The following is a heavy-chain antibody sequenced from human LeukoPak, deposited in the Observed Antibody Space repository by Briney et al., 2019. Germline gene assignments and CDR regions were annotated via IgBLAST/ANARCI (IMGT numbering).Heavy chain of an antibody. Sequence: GGSLRLSCAASGFTFSNYSMNWVRQAPGKGLERVSSISSSSSYIYYADSVKGRFTISRDNAKNSLYLQMNSLRAEDTAVYYCARVKESVSGGDHVDYWGQGTLVTVSS. CDR1: GFTFSNYS. CDR2: ISSSSSYI. CDR3: ARVKESVSGGDHVDY. J-gene: IGHJ4*02. V-gene: IGHV3-21*01. D-gene: IGHD2-21*02.